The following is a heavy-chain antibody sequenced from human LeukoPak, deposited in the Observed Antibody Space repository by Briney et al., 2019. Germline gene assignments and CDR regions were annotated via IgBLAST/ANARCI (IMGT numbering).Heavy chain of an antibody. J-gene: IGHJ4*02. V-gene: IGHV4-39*07. CDR1: GGSISSSSYY. D-gene: IGHD6-6*01. CDR2: IYNSGST. Sequence: SETLSLTCTVSGGSISSSSYYWGWIRQPPGKGLEWFGSIYNSGSTYYNPSLKSRVTISVDTSKNQFSLKLSSVTAADTAVYYCALTSIAARTLDYWGQGTLVTVSS. CDR3: ALTSIAARTLDY.